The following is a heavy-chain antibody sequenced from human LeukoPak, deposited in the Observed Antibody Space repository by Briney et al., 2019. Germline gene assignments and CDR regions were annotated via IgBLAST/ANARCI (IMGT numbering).Heavy chain of an antibody. V-gene: IGHV3-21*01. CDR3: AREAPSWGSYPNAFDY. CDR2: ISSNSSYI. J-gene: IGHJ4*02. CDR1: GFTFSSYS. Sequence: GGSLRLSCAASGFTFSSYSMNWVRQAPGKGLEWVSSISSNSSYIYYADSVKGRFTISRDNAKNSLYLQMNSLRAEDTAVYYCAREAPSWGSYPNAFDYWGQGTLVTVSS. D-gene: IGHD1-26*01.